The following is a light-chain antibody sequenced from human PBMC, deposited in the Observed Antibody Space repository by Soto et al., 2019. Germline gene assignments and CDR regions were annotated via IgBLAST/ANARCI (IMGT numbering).Light chain of an antibody. CDR3: QKYNSAPRT. V-gene: IGKV1-27*01. Sequence: DIQLTQSPSFLPASVGDRVTITCRASQGISSYLAWYQHKPGKVPNLLIYAASTLQSGVPSRFSGGGSGTDFTLTISSLQPEDVATYYCQKYNSAPRTFGQGTKVDIK. CDR2: AAS. J-gene: IGKJ1*01. CDR1: QGISSY.